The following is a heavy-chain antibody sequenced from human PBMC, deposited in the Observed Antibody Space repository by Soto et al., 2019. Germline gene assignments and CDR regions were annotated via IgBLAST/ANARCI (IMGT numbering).Heavy chain of an antibody. J-gene: IGHJ6*02. CDR1: GWSFSGYY. D-gene: IGHD1-7*01. V-gene: IGHV4-34*01. CDR3: ARLMTETTCYYYYGMDV. CDR2: INHSGST. Sequence: LSLTYAVYGWSFSGYYWSWIRQPPGKGLVWMGEINHSGSTNYNPSVKRPVTISVDTTNNQFSLELSSVTAAQTAADYCARLMTETTCYYYYGMDVWGQGTTVTVSS.